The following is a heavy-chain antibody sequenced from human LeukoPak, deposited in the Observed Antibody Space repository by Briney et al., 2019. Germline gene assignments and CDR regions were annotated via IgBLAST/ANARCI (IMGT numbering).Heavy chain of an antibody. CDR3: AGSLVGTVVPAAIEAPGQKAFDY. CDR1: GGSISSSSYY. J-gene: IGHJ4*02. D-gene: IGHD2-2*02. Sequence: SETLSLTCTVSGGSISSSSYYWGWIRQPPGKGLEWIGSIYYSGSTYYNPSLKSRVTISVDTSKNQFSLKLSSVTAADTAVYYCAGSLVGTVVPAAIEAPGQKAFDYWGQGTLVTASS. CDR2: IYYSGST. V-gene: IGHV4-39*01.